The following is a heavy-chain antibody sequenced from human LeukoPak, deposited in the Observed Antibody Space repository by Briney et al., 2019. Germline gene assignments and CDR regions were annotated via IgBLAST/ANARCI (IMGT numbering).Heavy chain of an antibody. CDR3: ANDYGSGLQVFDY. V-gene: IGHV3-23*01. CDR1: GFTFSSYA. D-gene: IGHD6-25*01. J-gene: IGHJ4*02. CDR2: ISGSGGST. Sequence: GGSLRLSCVGSGFTFSSYAMSWVRQAPGKGLERVSGISGSGGSTYYADSVKGRFTISRDNSRNTLFLQMNSLRADDTAIYYCANDYGSGLQVFDYWGQGTLVTVSS.